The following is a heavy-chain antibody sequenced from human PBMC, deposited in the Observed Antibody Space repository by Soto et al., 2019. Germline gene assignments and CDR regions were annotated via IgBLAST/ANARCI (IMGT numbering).Heavy chain of an antibody. Sequence: ASVKVSCKASGYTFTSYDINWVRQATGQGLEWMGWMNPNSGNTGYAQKFQGRVTMTRNTSISTAYMELSNLRSEDTAVYYCARFYDFWSGPTGYGMDVWGQGTTVTVSS. J-gene: IGHJ6*02. CDR2: MNPNSGNT. CDR3: ARFYDFWSGPTGYGMDV. V-gene: IGHV1-8*01. CDR1: GYTFTSYD. D-gene: IGHD3-3*01.